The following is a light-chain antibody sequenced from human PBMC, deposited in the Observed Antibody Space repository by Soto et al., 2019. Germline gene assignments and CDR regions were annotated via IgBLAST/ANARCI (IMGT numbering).Light chain of an antibody. Sequence: DIVLTQSPATLSPSLGERATLSCRASQGVSNYYLAWYQQKPGQAPSLLIYGASYRAGGIPDWFSGSGAGAFFTLTSSILEPEDFAVYYCQHYGSSGTFGQGTKVDIK. CDR3: QHYGSSGT. CDR1: QGVSNYY. CDR2: GAS. J-gene: IGKJ1*01. V-gene: IGKV3-20*01.